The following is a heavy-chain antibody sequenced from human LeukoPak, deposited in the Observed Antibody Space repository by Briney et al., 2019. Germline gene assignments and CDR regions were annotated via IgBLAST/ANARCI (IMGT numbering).Heavy chain of an antibody. CDR1: GFTFSSYA. CDR3: ARSLTGAFDI. V-gene: IGHV3-23*01. Sequence: GGSLRLSCAASGFTFSSYAMTWVRQAPGKGLEWVSGISASGVSTYYADSVKGHFTISRDNSKNTLYLQMNSLRAEDTAVYYCARSLTGAFDIWGQGTMVTVSS. D-gene: IGHD3-9*01. CDR2: ISASGVST. J-gene: IGHJ3*02.